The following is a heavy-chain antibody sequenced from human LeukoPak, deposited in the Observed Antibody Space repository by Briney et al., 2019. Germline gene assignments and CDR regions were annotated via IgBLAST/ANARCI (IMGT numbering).Heavy chain of an antibody. CDR2: IKSKTDGGTT. V-gene: IGHV3-15*01. CDR3: TTRGGSFSIFDY. D-gene: IGHD1-26*01. Sequence: GGSLRLSCEGFGLTFSRDWMSWVRQAPGKGLEWVGRIKSKTDGGTTDYAAPVKGRFTISRDDSKNTLYLQMNSLKTEDTAVYYCTTRGGSFSIFDYWGQGTLVTVSS. J-gene: IGHJ4*02. CDR1: GLTFSRDW.